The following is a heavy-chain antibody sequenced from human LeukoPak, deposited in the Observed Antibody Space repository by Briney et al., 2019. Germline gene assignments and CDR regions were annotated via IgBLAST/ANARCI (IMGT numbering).Heavy chain of an antibody. CDR3: ARYYGSGSFDY. CDR2: IFSNDEK. CDR1: GFSLSNARMG. J-gene: IGHJ4*02. V-gene: IGHV2-26*01. Sequence: ESGPTLVNPTETLTLTCTVTGFSLSNARMGVSWIRQPPGKALEWLAHIFSNDEKSYSTSLRSRLTISKDTSKSQVVLTMTNMDPVDTATYYCARYYGSGSFDYWGQGTLVTVSS. D-gene: IGHD3-10*01.